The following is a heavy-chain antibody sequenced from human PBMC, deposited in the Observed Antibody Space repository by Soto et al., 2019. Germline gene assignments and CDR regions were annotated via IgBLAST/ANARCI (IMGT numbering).Heavy chain of an antibody. CDR3: ARKTMGTYYYYGMDV. CDR1: GGTFSSYA. D-gene: IGHD3-10*01. V-gene: IGHV1-69*13. J-gene: IGHJ6*02. Sequence: SVKVSCKASGGTFSSYAISWVRQAPGQGLEWMGGIIPIFGTANYAQKFQGRVTITADESTSTAYMELSNLRSEDTAVYYCARKTMGTYYYYGMDVWGQGTTVTVSS. CDR2: IIPIFGTA.